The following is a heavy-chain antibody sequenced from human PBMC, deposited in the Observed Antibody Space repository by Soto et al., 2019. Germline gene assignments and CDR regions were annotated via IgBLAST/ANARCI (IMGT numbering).Heavy chain of an antibody. CDR1: GLTFSYFA. J-gene: IGHJ6*02. CDR2: ISGSGGIT. CDR3: ALLGRSGSGRPYYYGMDV. V-gene: IGHV3-23*01. D-gene: IGHD3-10*01. Sequence: EVQLLESGGGLVQPGGSLRLSCAVSGLTFSYFAMSWVRQAPGKGLEWVSAISGSGGITYYADSVKGRFTISRDNSKNTLFLQMNSLRAEDTAVDYCALLGRSGSGRPYYYGMDVWGQGTTVTVSS.